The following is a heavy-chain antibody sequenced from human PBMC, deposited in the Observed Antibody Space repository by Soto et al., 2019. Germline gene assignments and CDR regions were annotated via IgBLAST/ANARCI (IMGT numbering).Heavy chain of an antibody. Sequence: QVQLQESGPGLVKPSQTLSLTCTVSGGSISSGGYYWSWIRQHPGKGLEWIGYTYYSGSTSYNPSLKSRVTVSVGTYKTQFSLKLTSGTAADTAVYYCARVFMVGGTDIWAQGTPVTVSS. CDR3: ARVFMVGGTDI. CDR2: TYYSGST. V-gene: IGHV4-31*03. J-gene: IGHJ6*02. CDR1: GGSISSGGYY. D-gene: IGHD3-10*01.